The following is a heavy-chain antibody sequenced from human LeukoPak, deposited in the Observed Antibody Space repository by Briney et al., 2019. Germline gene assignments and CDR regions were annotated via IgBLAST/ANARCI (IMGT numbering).Heavy chain of an antibody. Sequence: GGSLRLSCEASGFMFSDYYMTWIRQAPGKGLEWVSSISASGSSRKHADSLEGRFIISRDNAKNALLLQMNNLRADDTAMYFCARELLSDYYGSGSYPIDYWGQGILVIVSS. CDR3: ARELLSDYYGSGSYPIDY. J-gene: IGHJ4*02. CDR2: ISASGSSR. V-gene: IGHV3-11*01. CDR1: GFMFSDYY. D-gene: IGHD3-10*01.